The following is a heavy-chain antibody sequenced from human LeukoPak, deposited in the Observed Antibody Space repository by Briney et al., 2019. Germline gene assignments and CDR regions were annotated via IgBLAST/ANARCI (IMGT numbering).Heavy chain of an antibody. CDR2: IRNKANSYET. V-gene: IGHV3-73*01. CDR1: GFTFSGSA. J-gene: IGHJ4*02. Sequence: GGSLRLSCAASGFTFSGSAMHWVRQASGKGLEWVGRIRNKANSYETAYAASVKGSFTISRDDSKNTAYLQMNSLKTEDTAVYYCTRPDYGDYDYWGQGTLVTVSS. D-gene: IGHD4-17*01. CDR3: TRPDYGDYDY.